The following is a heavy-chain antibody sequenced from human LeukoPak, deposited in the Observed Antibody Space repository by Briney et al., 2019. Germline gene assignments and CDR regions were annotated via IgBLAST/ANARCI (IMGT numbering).Heavy chain of an antibody. CDR1: GYNFISYW. D-gene: IGHD3-10*01. J-gene: IGHJ6*03. Sequence: GESLKISCRASGYNFISYWIAWVRQTPGKGLEWLGIINPGDSDTRYSPSFQGLVTISADKSFNTAYLQWSSLEASDSGIYYCARRFGSGPHYRNHFYMDVWGKGTTVAVSS. V-gene: IGHV5-51*01. CDR2: INPGDSDT. CDR3: ARRFGSGPHYRNHFYMDV.